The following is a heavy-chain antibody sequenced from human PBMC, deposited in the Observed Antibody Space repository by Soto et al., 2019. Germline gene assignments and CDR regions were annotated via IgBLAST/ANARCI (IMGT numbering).Heavy chain of an antibody. V-gene: IGHV3-23*01. Sequence: GGSLRLSCVGSGFTFSDHGMSWVRQAPGKGLEWVSAISGSVGSTFYADSVKGRFTISRDNSKNTLYLQMNSLRDEDTAVYYCAKDRTIAARNYDEWGQGALVTVPQ. D-gene: IGHD6-6*01. J-gene: IGHJ4*02. CDR2: ISGSVGST. CDR1: GFTFSDHG. CDR3: AKDRTIAARNYDE.